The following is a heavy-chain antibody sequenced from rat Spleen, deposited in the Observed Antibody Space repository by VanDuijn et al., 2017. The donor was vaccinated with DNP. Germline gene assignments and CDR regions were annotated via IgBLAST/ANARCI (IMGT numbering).Heavy chain of an antibody. J-gene: IGHJ3*01. CDR2: INKDSSTF. CDR3: AREGINYPGITTSSWFAY. D-gene: IGHD1-4*01. V-gene: IGHV4-2*01. Sequence: WIGQINKDSSTFTYTPSLKDKFTISRDNAQNTLYLQMDSLRSEDTATYYCAREGINYPGITTSSWFAYWGQGTLVTVSS.